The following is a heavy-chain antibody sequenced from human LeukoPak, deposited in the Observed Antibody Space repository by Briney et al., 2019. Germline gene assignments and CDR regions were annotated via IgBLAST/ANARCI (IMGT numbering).Heavy chain of an antibody. CDR3: ARGFNDFWSGSQLEY. CDR1: GFTFSSYG. D-gene: IGHD3-3*01. V-gene: IGHV3-30*19. J-gene: IGHJ4*02. CDR2: ISYDGGKT. Sequence: GRSLRLSCAASGFTFSSYGMPWVRQAPGKGLQWLAVISYDGGKTYYADSVEGRFTISRDNSKSTVYLEINSLRSEDTAIYYCARGFNDFWSGSQLEYWGQGTLVTVSS.